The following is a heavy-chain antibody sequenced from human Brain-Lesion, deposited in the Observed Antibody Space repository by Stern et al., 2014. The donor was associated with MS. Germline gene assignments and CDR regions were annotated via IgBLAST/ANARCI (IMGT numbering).Heavy chain of an antibody. V-gene: IGHV3-7*01. CDR1: GFTFNNYW. Sequence: EVQLVESGGGLVQPGGSLRLSCAASGFTFNNYWMTWVRQAPGKGLEWVANIKQDGSEKFYVNSVKGRFTISRDNAKNSLYLQMNALKAEDTAVYYCARDDTSSSWYNYWGQGTLVTVCS. CDR3: ARDDTSSSWYNY. CDR2: IKQDGSEK. J-gene: IGHJ4*02. D-gene: IGHD6-13*01.